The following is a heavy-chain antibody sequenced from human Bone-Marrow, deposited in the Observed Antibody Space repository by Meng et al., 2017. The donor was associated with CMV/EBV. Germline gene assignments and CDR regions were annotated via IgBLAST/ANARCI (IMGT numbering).Heavy chain of an antibody. J-gene: IGHJ4*02. CDR3: ARVDLVINY. V-gene: IGHV1-46*01. CDR2: INPSDGST. Sequence: ASVKVSCKASGYTFTSYYMHWVRQAPGQGLEWMGIINPSDGSTNYAQKFQVRVTMTRDTSTSTVYMDLSSLRSEDTAVYYCARVDLVINYWGQGPLVPVPS. CDR1: GYTFTSYY. D-gene: IGHD2/OR15-2a*01.